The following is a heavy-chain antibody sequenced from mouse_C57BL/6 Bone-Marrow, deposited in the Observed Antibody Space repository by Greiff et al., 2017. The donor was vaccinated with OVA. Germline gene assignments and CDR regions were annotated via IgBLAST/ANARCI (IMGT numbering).Heavy chain of an antibody. CDR2: IDPENGDT. J-gene: IGHJ1*03. CDR1: GFNIKDDY. V-gene: IGHV14-4*01. Sequence: EVHLVESGAELVRPGASVKLSCTASGFNIKDDYMHWVKQRPEQGLEWIGWIDPENGDTEYASKFQGKATITADTSSNTAYLQLSSLTSEDTAVYYCTTDTTVSYWYFDVWGTGTTVTVSS. D-gene: IGHD1-1*01. CDR3: TTDTTVSYWYFDV.